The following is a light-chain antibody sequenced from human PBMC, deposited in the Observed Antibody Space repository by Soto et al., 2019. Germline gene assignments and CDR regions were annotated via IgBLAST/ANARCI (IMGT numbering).Light chain of an antibody. Sequence: EIVVTQSPATLSLSPGERATLSCRASQSVSSYLAWYQQKPGQAPRLLIYDASNRATGIPARFSGSGSETDFTLTISSLEPEDFAVYYCQQRSNWPQLTFGGGTKVEIK. J-gene: IGKJ4*01. CDR2: DAS. V-gene: IGKV3-11*01. CDR1: QSVSSY. CDR3: QQRSNWPQLT.